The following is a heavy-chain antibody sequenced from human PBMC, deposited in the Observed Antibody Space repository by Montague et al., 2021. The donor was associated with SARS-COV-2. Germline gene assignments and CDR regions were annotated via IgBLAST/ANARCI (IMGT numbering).Heavy chain of an antibody. V-gene: IGHV4-39*01. CDR1: GGSVSRISSH. CDR3: ARLYGSSFDY. J-gene: IGHJ4*02. CDR2: FYYAGGT. D-gene: IGHD4-17*01. Sequence: SETLSLTCTVSGGSVSRISSHWGWIRQPPGKGLEYIVSFYYAGGTQYNPSLKSRVTISVDTSHDQFSLKMNSVTAADTAVYFCARLYGSSFDYWGQGTLVTVSS.